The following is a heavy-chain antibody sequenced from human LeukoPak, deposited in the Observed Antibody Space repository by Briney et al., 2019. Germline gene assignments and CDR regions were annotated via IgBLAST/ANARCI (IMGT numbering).Heavy chain of an antibody. J-gene: IGHJ3*02. CDR1: GYTFTSYL. D-gene: IGHD5-12*01. Sequence: ASVKVSCKASGYTFTSYLMNWVRQAPGQGLEWMGWINTNTGNPTYVQGFIGRFVFSLDTSVSTAYLQISSLKAEDTAVYYCARLVAPDAFDIWGQGTMVTVSS. CDR3: ARLVAPDAFDI. CDR2: INTNTGNP. V-gene: IGHV7-4-1*02.